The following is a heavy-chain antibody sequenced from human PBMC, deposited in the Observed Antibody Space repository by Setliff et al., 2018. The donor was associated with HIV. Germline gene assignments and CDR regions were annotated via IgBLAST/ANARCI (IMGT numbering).Heavy chain of an antibody. CDR2: INAGDDNT. D-gene: IGHD3-22*01. J-gene: IGHJ4*02. V-gene: IGHV1-3*01. Sequence: ASVKVSCKAFGYTFSTNAIHWVRQAPGQRLERMGYINAGDDNTRYSEKFQGRVTITRDTSANTAYMELSSLRSEDTAVYYCARGGVYYYDSSGWSMDYWGQGTLVTVSS. CDR3: ARGGVYYYDSSGWSMDY. CDR1: GYTFSTNA.